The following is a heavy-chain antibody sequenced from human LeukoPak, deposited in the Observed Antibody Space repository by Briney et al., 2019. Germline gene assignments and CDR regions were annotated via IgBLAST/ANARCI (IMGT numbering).Heavy chain of an antibody. J-gene: IGHJ4*02. CDR3: AKARHGGVTTKIEDFDY. CDR2: ISGSGGST. Sequence: GGSLRLSCAASGFTFSNYRLNWVRQAPGKGLEWVSAISGSGGSTYYADSVKGRFTISRDNSKNTLYLQMNSLRAEDTAVYYCAKARHGGVTTKIEDFDYWGQGTLVTVSS. D-gene: IGHD4-17*01. V-gene: IGHV3-23*01. CDR1: GFTFSNYR.